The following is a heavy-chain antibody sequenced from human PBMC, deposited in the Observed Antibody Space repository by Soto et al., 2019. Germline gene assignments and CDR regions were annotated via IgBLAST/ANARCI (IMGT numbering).Heavy chain of an antibody. CDR3: AKDRRAGGNYGFYSDF. CDR2: SSATGAGT. Sequence: PGGSVRLSCAASGFTFSSYGMTWVRQAPGKGLEWVSFSSATGAGTYYADSVKGRFTISRDNSKNTLYLQMTSLRADDTAVYCCAKDRRAGGNYGFYSDFWGQGALVTVSS. J-gene: IGHJ4*02. D-gene: IGHD1-7*01. V-gene: IGHV3-23*01. CDR1: GFTFSSYG.